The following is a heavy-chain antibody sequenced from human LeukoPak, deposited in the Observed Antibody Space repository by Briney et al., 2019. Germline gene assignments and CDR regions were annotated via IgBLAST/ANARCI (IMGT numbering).Heavy chain of an antibody. Sequence: GKSLKISRKGSAYSFSSYWIAWVRQMPGKGLELMGIIYPDDSDTRYSPSFQGQVTISADKSVSTAYLQWSSLKASDTAMYYCARATTGTRTIDYWGQGTLVTVSS. CDR1: AYSFSSYW. CDR3: ARATTGTRTIDY. CDR2: IYPDDSDT. V-gene: IGHV5-51*01. D-gene: IGHD1-7*01. J-gene: IGHJ4*02.